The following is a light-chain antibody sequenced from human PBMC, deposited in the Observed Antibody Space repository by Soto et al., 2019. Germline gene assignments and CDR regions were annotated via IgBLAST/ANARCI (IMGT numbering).Light chain of an antibody. CDR1: ERIYSAY. CDR3: QQYGNSPIT. Sequence: EVVLTQYPGTLSLSRGERATLSCRASERIYSAYLGWYQQKPGQAPRLLIYGTSSRATGIPDRFSGSGSGTDFTLTISRLEPEDFAVYYCQQYGNSPITFAQGTRLEIK. V-gene: IGKV3-20*01. CDR2: GTS. J-gene: IGKJ5*01.